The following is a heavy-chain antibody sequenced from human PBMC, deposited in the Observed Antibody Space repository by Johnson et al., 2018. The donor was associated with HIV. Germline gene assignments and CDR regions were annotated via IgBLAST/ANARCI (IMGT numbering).Heavy chain of an antibody. V-gene: IGHV3-20*04. CDR2: INWSGASA. CDR1: GFTFGDYD. Sequence: VQLVESGGGVVQPGGSLRLSCAASGFTFGDYDMAWVRVAPGKGLEWVSGINWSGASAGYADSVKGRFTISRDNGKNSLYLEMNSLRAEDTALYYCARATYYYELSGYLTRPRAFDIWGQGTMVTVSS. CDR3: ARATYYYELSGYLTRPRAFDI. D-gene: IGHD3-22*01. J-gene: IGHJ3*02.